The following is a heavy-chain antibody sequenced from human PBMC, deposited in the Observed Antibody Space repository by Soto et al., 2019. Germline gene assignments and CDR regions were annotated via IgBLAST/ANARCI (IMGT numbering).Heavy chain of an antibody. CDR2: ISGSGGTT. Sequence: EVQLLESGGGLVQPGGSLRLSCAASGFTFSTYAMSWVRQAPGNGLEWVSAISGSGGTTYYADSVKGRFTISRDNSKNTLELQRNSLRAEDAAGYYCAKELVAQGSGWYADSWGQGTLVTVSP. D-gene: IGHD6-19*01. V-gene: IGHV3-23*01. CDR3: AKELVAQGSGWYADS. CDR1: GFTFSTYA. J-gene: IGHJ4*02.